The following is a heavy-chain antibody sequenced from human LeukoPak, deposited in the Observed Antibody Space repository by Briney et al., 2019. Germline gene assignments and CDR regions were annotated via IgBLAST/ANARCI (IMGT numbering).Heavy chain of an antibody. CDR3: ARGPYSSHDY. CDR2: ISAYNGNT. Sequence: GASVKVSCKASGYTFTSYGISWVRQAPGQGLEWMGWISAYNGNTNYAQKFQGRVTMTRNTSISTAYMELSSLRSEDTAVYYCARGPYSSHDYWGQGTLVTVSS. CDR1: GYTFTSYG. V-gene: IGHV1-18*01. D-gene: IGHD6-19*01. J-gene: IGHJ4*02.